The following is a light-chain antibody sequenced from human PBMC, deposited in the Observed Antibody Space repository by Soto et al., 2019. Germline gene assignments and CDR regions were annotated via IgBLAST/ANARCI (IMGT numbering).Light chain of an antibody. Sequence: DIQMTQSPSSLAASVGDTVTITCRASQGINKYLAWFQQKPGKAPKSLIYAASTLHSGVPKKFRGSGSGIEFSLTFGSLQHEDFTTYYCRQYSSYPLTPVGGTKVEIK. CDR2: AAS. J-gene: IGKJ4*01. CDR1: QGINKY. CDR3: RQYSSYPLT. V-gene: IGKV1-16*02.